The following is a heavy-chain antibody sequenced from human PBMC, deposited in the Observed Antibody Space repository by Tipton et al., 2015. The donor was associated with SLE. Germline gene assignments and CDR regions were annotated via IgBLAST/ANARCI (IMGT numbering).Heavy chain of an antibody. J-gene: IGHJ3*02. CDR1: GGSISPYY. CDR2: ISYSGST. Sequence: TLSLTCTVSGGSISPYYWSWIRQSPGKGLEWIGYISYSGSTNYNSSLKSRLTISVDTSKNQFSLKLSSVTAADTAVYYCARPNLRPILAFDIWGQGTMVTVSS. D-gene: IGHD4-17*01. V-gene: IGHV4-59*06. CDR3: ARPNLRPILAFDI.